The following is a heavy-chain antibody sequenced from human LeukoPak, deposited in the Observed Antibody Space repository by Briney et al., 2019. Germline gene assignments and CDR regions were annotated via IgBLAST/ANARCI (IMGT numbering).Heavy chain of an antibody. J-gene: IGHJ4*02. V-gene: IGHV3-15*01. CDR1: GFIFNKAW. D-gene: IGHD2-21*01. Sequence: GGSPRLSCAASGFIFNKAWMNWVRQAPGKGPEWVGRIKSNNDGGTTDYASPVEGRFIISRDDSKNTIYLQMNRLIIDDTAIYYCTPVMVEDRGFWGQGTLVTVSS. CDR2: IKSNNDGGTT. CDR3: TPVMVEDRGF.